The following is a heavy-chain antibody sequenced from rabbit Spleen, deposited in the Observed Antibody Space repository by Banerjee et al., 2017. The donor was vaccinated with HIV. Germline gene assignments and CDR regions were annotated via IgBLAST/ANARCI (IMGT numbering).Heavy chain of an antibody. CDR1: GFSFSSSYY. J-gene: IGHJ4*01. D-gene: IGHD1-1*01. CDR2: IDAGTSGSA. CDR3: VREVYHILGL. Sequence: QEQLVESGGGLFQPEGSLTLTCKASGFSFSSSYYMCWVRQAPGKGLQWIACIDAGTSGSAAYASWAKGRFTISRTSSTTVTLQMTSLTVADTATYFCVREVYHILGLWGPGTLVTVS. V-gene: IGHV1S45*01.